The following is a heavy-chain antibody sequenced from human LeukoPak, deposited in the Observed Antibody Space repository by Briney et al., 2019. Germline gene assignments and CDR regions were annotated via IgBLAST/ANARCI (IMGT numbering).Heavy chain of an antibody. Sequence: ASVTVSCKASGYTFTSYGISWVRQAPGQGLEWMGWISAYNGNTNYAQKLQGRVTMTTDTSTSTAYMELRSLRSDDTAVYYCARLQYCSGGSCIGRYNWFDPWGQGTLVTVSS. V-gene: IGHV1-18*01. CDR2: ISAYNGNT. CDR1: GYTFTSYG. CDR3: ARLQYCSGGSCIGRYNWFDP. D-gene: IGHD2-15*01. J-gene: IGHJ5*02.